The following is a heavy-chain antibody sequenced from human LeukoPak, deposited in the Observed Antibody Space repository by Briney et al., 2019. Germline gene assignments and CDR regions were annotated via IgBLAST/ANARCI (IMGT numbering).Heavy chain of an antibody. D-gene: IGHD6-6*01. V-gene: IGHV4-59*01. CDR1: GGSISSYY. CDR3: APAEYGRSEDWVDP. CDR2: IYYSGST. Sequence: SETLSLTCTVSGGSISSYYWSWIRQPPGKGLGWIGYIYYSGSTNYNPSLKSRVTMSIDTSKNQFSLKLSSVTAADTAVYYCAPAEYGRSEDWVDPWGQGTLVTVSS. J-gene: IGHJ5*02.